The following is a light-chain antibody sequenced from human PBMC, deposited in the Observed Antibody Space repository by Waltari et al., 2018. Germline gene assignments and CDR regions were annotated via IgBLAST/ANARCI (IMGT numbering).Light chain of an antibody. J-gene: IGKJ4*01. CDR3: QQYHDSPRT. CDR2: GTF. CDR1: KSVSPK. Sequence: IVMTQSPATLSVSPGETVSPSCRAGKSVSPKLAWYTQKPGQAPRLLIYGTFVRATGIPSRFSGSESGTDFTLTISSLQSEDFALYYCQQYHDSPRTFGGGTKVEI. V-gene: IGKV3-15*01.